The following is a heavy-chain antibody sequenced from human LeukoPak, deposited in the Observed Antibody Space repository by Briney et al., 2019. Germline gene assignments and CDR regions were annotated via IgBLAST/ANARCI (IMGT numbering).Heavy chain of an antibody. CDR1: GGTFSSYA. CDR3: ARDRLRDGMDV. D-gene: IGHD5-24*01. CDR2: IIPILGIA. Sequence: SVKVSCKASGGTFSSYAISWVRQAPGQGLEWMGRIIPILGIANYAQKFQGRVTITADKSTSTAYMELSSLRSEDTAVYYCARDRLRDGMDVWGQGTTVTVSS. V-gene: IGHV1-69*04. J-gene: IGHJ6*02.